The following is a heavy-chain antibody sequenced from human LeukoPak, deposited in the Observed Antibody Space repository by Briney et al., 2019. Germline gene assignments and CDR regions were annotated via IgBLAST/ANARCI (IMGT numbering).Heavy chain of an antibody. J-gene: IGHJ5*02. CDR1: GYTFTGYY. Sequence: GASVKVSCKASGYTFTGYYMHWVRQAPGQGLEGMGWINPNSGGTNYAQKFQGRVTMTRDTSTSTAYMELSRLRSDDTAVYYCARGLTTVTTLGWFDPWGQGTLVTVSS. D-gene: IGHD4-17*01. CDR2: INPNSGGT. V-gene: IGHV1-2*02. CDR3: ARGLTTVTTLGWFDP.